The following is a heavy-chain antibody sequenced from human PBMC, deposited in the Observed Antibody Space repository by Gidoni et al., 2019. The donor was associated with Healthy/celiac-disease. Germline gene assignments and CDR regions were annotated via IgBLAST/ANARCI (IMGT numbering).Heavy chain of an antibody. CDR3: ARAVLSGWYPNLGGY. CDR1: EFTFSSYA. V-gene: IGHV3-30*04. D-gene: IGHD6-19*01. J-gene: IGHJ4*02. Sequence: QVQLVESGGGVVQPGRSLRLSCAASEFTFSSYAMHWVRQAPGKGLEWVAVISYDGSNKYYADSVKGRFTISRDNSKNTLYLQMNSLRAEDTAVYYCARAVLSGWYPNLGGYWGQGTLVTVSS. CDR2: ISYDGSNK.